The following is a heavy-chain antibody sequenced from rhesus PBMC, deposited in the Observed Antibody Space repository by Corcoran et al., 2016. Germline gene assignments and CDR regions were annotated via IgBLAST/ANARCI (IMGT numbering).Heavy chain of an antibody. CDR3: AIGIAAAVVFDY. J-gene: IGHJ4*01. D-gene: IGHD6-31*01. CDR2: INPSNDNT. Sequence: QVQLVQSGAEVKKPGASVKLSCKASGYTFTSYSINWVSKAPGQGHEWMEWINPSNDNTGYAQKFQGRVTMTRDTSTTTAYMELSSLRSEDTAVYYCAIGIAAAVVFDYWGQGVLVTVSS. CDR1: GYTFTSYS. V-gene: IGHV1-200*01.